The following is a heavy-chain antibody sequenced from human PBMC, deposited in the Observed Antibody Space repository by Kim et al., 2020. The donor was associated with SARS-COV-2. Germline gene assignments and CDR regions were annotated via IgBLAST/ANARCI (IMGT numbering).Heavy chain of an antibody. CDR3: VRGHLKCIVVVIAPRPYYY. CDR2: MYPNSGNT. Sequence: ASVKVSCKASGYTFTSYDINWVRQATGQGLEWMGLMYPNSGNTGYAQKFQGRVTMTRNTSISTAYMELSSLRSEDTDVYYCVRGHLKCIVVVIAPRPYYY. V-gene: IGHV1-8*01. J-gene: IGHJ6*01. CDR1: GYTFTSYD. D-gene: IGHD2-21*01.